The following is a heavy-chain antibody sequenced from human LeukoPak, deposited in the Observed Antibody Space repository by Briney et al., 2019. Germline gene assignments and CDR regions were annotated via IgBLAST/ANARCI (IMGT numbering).Heavy chain of an antibody. CDR1: GFTSSSYW. CDR2: INSDGSST. J-gene: IGHJ4*02. Sequence: PGGSLRLSCAASGFTSSSYWMHWVRQAPGEGLVWVSRINSDGSSTNYADSVKGRFTISRDNAKSTLYLQMNSLRAEDTAVYYCARDDGLTFDYWGQGTLVTVSS. CDR3: ARDDGLTFDY. D-gene: IGHD3/OR15-3a*01. V-gene: IGHV3-74*01.